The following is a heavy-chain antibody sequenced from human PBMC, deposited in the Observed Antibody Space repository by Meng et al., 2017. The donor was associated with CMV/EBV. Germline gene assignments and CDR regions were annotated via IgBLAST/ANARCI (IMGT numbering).Heavy chain of an antibody. CDR1: GGSISSCY. CDR3: ARDLMNCSSTSCANWFDP. Sequence: QRHLRRSGPGLVKPSSTLSPTCTVSGGSISSCYWGWIRQPPGKGLEWIGRIYTSGSTNYNPSLKSRVTMSVDTSKNQFSLKLSSVTAADTAVYYCARDLMNCSSTSCANWFDPWGQGTLVTVSS. D-gene: IGHD2-2*01. J-gene: IGHJ5*02. CDR2: IYTSGST. V-gene: IGHV4-4*07.